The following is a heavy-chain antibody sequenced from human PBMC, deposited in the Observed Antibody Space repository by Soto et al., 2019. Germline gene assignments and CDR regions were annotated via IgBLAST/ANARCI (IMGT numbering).Heavy chain of an antibody. J-gene: IGHJ4*02. CDR3: AKGTNYYGSGELDY. CDR2: ISGSGGST. Sequence: GGSLRLSCAASGFTFSSYAMSWVRQAPGKGLEWVSAISGSGGSTYYADSVKGRFTISRDNSKNTLYLQMNSLRAEDTAVYYCAKGTNYYGSGELDYWGQGTLVTVSS. CDR1: GFTFSSYA. V-gene: IGHV3-23*01. D-gene: IGHD3-10*01.